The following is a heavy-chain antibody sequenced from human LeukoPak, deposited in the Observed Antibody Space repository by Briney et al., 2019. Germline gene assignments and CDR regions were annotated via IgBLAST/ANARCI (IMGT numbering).Heavy chain of an antibody. Sequence: ASVKVSCKASGYTLTSYGISWVRQAPGQGLEWMGWISAYNGNTNYAQKLQGRVTMTTDTSTSTAYMELRSLRSDDTAVYYCARPLSQYCSGGSCSIGYWGQGTLVTASS. CDR2: ISAYNGNT. CDR3: ARPLSQYCSGGSCSIGY. J-gene: IGHJ4*02. V-gene: IGHV1-18*01. D-gene: IGHD2-15*01. CDR1: GYTLTSYG.